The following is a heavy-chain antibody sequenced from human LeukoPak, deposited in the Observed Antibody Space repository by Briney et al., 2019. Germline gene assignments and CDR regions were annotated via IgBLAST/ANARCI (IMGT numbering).Heavy chain of an antibody. D-gene: IGHD6-13*01. Sequence: SETLSLTCTVSGGSISSYYWSWIRQPAGKGLEWIGRIYTSGSTNYNPSLKSRVTISVETSKNQFSLMLNSVSAAETAVYYCAGSEIAAAGPGDYWGQGTLVTVSS. V-gene: IGHV4-4*07. CDR1: GGSISSYY. CDR3: AGSEIAAAGPGDY. J-gene: IGHJ4*02. CDR2: IYTSGST.